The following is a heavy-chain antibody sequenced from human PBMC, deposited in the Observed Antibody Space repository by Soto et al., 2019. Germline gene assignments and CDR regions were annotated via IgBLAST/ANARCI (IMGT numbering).Heavy chain of an antibody. Sequence: QVQLVESGGGVVQPGRSLRLSCAASGFTFSSYAMHWVRQAPGKGLEWVAVISYDGSNKYYADSVKGRFTISRDNSKNTLYLQMNSLRAEDTAVYYCAKDGRGGGQGTLVTVSS. V-gene: IGHV3-30-3*01. CDR2: ISYDGSNK. CDR1: GFTFSSYA. D-gene: IGHD1-1*01. CDR3: AKDGRG. J-gene: IGHJ4*02.